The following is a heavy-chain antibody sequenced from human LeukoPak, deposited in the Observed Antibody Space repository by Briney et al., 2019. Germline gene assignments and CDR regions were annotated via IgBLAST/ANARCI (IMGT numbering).Heavy chain of an antibody. D-gene: IGHD4-23*01. Sequence: SVKVSCKASGGTFSSYAISWVRQAPGQGLEWTGGIIPIFGTANYAQKFQGRVTITADESTSTAYMELSSLRSEDTAVYYCAKVGNSRLFDYWGQGTLVTVSS. J-gene: IGHJ4*02. CDR2: IIPIFGTA. V-gene: IGHV1-69*13. CDR1: GGTFSSYA. CDR3: AKVGNSRLFDY.